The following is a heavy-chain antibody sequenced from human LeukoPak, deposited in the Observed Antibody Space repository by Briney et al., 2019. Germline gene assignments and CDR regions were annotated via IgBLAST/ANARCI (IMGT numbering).Heavy chain of an antibody. CDR3: ASPGFRGGDIVATIFGLDY. J-gene: IGHJ4*02. CDR2: ISGSGGST. D-gene: IGHD5-12*01. CDR1: GFTFSSYA. V-gene: IGHV3-23*01. Sequence: GGSLRLSCAASGFTFSSYAMSWVRQAPGKGLEWVSAISGSGGSTYYADSVKGRFTISRDNSKNTLYLQMNSLRAEDTAVYYCASPGFRGGDIVATIFGLDYWGQGTLVTVSS.